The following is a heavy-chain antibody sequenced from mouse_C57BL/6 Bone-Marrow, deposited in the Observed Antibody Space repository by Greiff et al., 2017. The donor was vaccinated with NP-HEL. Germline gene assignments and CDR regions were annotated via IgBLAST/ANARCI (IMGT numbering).Heavy chain of an antibody. J-gene: IGHJ2*01. V-gene: IGHV14-4*01. Sequence: VQLQQSGAELVRPGASVKLSCTASGFNIKDDYMHWVKQRPEQGLEWIGWIDPENGDTEYASKFQGKATITADTSSNTAYLQLSSLTSEDTAVYYCTTRGSSPFAYWGQGTTLTVSS. CDR3: TTRGSSPFAY. D-gene: IGHD1-1*01. CDR2: IDPENGDT. CDR1: GFNIKDDY.